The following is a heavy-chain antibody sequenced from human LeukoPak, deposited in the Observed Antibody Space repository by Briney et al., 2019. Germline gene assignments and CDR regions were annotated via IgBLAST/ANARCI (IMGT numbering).Heavy chain of an antibody. V-gene: IGHV3-9*01. J-gene: IGHJ5*01. CDR3: VKDSRPGGNSWYDS. D-gene: IGHD4-23*01. CDR1: GFIFSSYW. Sequence: GGSLRLSCAASGFIFSSYWMSWVRQAPGKGLEWVSGISWNSNREGYADSVKGRFTISRDNAKNSLYLQMNSLRVEDTAFYYCVKDSRPGGNSWYDSWGQGTLVTVSS. CDR2: ISWNSNRE.